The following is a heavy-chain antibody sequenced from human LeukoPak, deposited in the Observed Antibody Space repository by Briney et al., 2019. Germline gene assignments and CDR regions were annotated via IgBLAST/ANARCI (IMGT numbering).Heavy chain of an antibody. V-gene: IGHV3-53*01. CDR3: ARARRDGYNSVGFQH. CDR2: IYSGGST. D-gene: IGHD5-24*01. Sequence: GGSLRLSCAASGFTVSSNYMSWVRQAPGKGLEWVSVIYSGGSTYYADSVKGRFTISRDSSENTLYLQMNSLRAEDTAVYYCARARRDGYNSVGFQHWGQGTLVTVSS. J-gene: IGHJ1*01. CDR1: GFTVSSNY.